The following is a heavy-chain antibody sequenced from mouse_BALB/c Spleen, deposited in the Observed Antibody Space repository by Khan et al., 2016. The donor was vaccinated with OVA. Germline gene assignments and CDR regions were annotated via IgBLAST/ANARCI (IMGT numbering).Heavy chain of an antibody. CDR1: GYTFTDYN. D-gene: IGHD2-4*01. CDR3: ARSRGPGYDYCCDY. CDR2: IYPYNGGT. V-gene: IGHV1S29*02. J-gene: IGHJ2*01. Sequence: VRLQQSGPELVKPGASVKISCKASGYTFTDYNMHWVKQSHGKSLEWIGYIYPYNGGTGYNQKFKSKATLTVDNSSSTAYMELRSLTSEDSAVYYCARSRGPGYDYCCDYWGQGTTLTVSS.